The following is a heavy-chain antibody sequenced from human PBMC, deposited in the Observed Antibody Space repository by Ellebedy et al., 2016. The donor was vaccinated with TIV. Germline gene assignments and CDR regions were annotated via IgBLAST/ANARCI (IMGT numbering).Heavy chain of an antibody. CDR3: ARDWTRGGGYFASWFDP. Sequence: MPSETLSLTCGVSGGSINSDNYWSWVRQSPGRGLEWIGEVYHSGHTNYNPSLRSRVTISVDKSKSQFSLILRSMTAADTAVYYCARDWTRGGGYFASWFDPWGQGTPVTVSS. CDR1: GGSINSDNY. V-gene: IGHV4-4*02. D-gene: IGHD2/OR15-2a*01. J-gene: IGHJ5*02. CDR2: VYHSGHT.